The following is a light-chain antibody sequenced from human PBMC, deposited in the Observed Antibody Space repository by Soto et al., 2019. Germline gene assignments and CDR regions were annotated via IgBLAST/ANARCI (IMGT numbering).Light chain of an antibody. V-gene: IGLV1-51*01. J-gene: IGLJ2*01. CDR1: SSNIGNNY. CDR2: DNN. CDR3: ATWDGSLPAEV. Sequence: QPVLTQPPSVSAAPGQKVTISCFGSSSNIGNNYVSWYQQLPGTAPKLLIYDNNKRPSGIPDRFSGSKSGTSGTLDITGLQTGDEADYYCATWDGSLPAEVFGGGTKLTVL.